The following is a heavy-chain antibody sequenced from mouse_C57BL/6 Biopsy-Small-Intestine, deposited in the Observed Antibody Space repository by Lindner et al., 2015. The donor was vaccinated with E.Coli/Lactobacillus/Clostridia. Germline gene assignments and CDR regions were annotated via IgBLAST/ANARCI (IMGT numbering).Heavy chain of an antibody. Sequence: VQLQESGPELVKPGASVKISCKASGYAFSSSWMNWVKQRPGKGLEWIGRIYPGDGDTNYNGKFKGKATLTADKSSSTAYMQLSSLTSEDSAVYFCARGGITTDWYFDVWGTGTTVTVSS. CDR1: GYAFSSSW. D-gene: IGHD1-2*01. V-gene: IGHV1-82*01. CDR3: ARGGITTDWYFDV. CDR2: IYPGDGDT. J-gene: IGHJ1*03.